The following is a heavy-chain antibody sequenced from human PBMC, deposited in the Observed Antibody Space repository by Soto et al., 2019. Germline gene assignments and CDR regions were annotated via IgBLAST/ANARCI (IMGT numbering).Heavy chain of an antibody. D-gene: IGHD2-15*01. Sequence: GGSLRLSCAASGLTFKSYWMHWVRHAPGKGLVWVSHINTDGTNSNYADSVKGRFTISRDNAKSTLFLQMNSLGDEDTAVYYCAREFCSGGNCYTYYFDPWGQGIPVTVS. CDR1: GLTFKSYW. CDR2: INTDGTNS. J-gene: IGHJ5*02. V-gene: IGHV3-74*01. CDR3: AREFCSGGNCYTYYFDP.